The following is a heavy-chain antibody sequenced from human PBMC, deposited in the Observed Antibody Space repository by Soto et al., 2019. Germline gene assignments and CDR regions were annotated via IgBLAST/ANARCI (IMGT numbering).Heavy chain of an antibody. CDR2: ISGGGGST. V-gene: IGHV3-23*01. CDR1: GFTFSSYA. J-gene: IGHJ4*02. CDR3: AKLAPYYDILTGRDY. D-gene: IGHD3-9*01. Sequence: PVGSLRLSCAASGFTFSSYAMSWVRQAPGKGLEWVSGISGGGGSTYYADSVKGRFTISRDNSKNTLYVQMNSLRVEDTAVYYCAKLAPYYDILTGRDYWGQGTLVTVSS.